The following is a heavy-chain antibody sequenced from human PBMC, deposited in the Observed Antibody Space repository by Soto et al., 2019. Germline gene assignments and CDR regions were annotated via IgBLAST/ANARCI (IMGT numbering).Heavy chain of an antibody. CDR2: IYHSGGT. J-gene: IGHJ4*02. CDR1: SGSISSSNW. CDR3: ARETTYYYGSGSYSWFDY. Sequence: QVQLQESGPGLVKPSGTLSLTCAVSSGSISSSNWWCWVRQPPGKGREWIGEIYHSGGTNYNPSLKSRVTISVDKSKNQFSLKLSSVTAADTAVYYCARETTYYYGSGSYSWFDYWGQGTLVTVSS. V-gene: IGHV4-4*02. D-gene: IGHD3-10*01.